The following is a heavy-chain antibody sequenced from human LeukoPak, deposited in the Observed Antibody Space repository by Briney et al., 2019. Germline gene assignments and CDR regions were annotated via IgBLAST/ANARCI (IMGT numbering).Heavy chain of an antibody. V-gene: IGHV3-7*01. Sequence: GGSLRLSCAASGLTFSSYWMSWVRQAPGKGLEWVANIKEDGREKYYVDSVKGRFTISRDNAKKSLYLQMNSLRAEDTAVYYCARLSNYGSYYYYIDVWGKGTTVTVSS. D-gene: IGHD4-11*01. CDR2: IKEDGREK. CDR3: ARLSNYGSYYYYIDV. J-gene: IGHJ6*03. CDR1: GLTFSSYW.